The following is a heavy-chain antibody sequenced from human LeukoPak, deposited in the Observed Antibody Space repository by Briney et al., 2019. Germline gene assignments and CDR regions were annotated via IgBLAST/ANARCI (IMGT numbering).Heavy chain of an antibody. CDR3: AKGSPHCSGGSCYLYYYYYYMDV. CDR1: GFTFSSYA. D-gene: IGHD2-15*01. Sequence: PGGSLRLSCAASGFTFSSYAMSWVRQAPGKGLEWVSAISGSGGSTYYVDSVKGRFTISRDNSKNTLYLQMNSLRAEDTAVYYCAKGSPHCSGGSCYLYYYYYYMDVWGKGTTVTVSS. CDR2: ISGSGGST. J-gene: IGHJ6*03. V-gene: IGHV3-23*01.